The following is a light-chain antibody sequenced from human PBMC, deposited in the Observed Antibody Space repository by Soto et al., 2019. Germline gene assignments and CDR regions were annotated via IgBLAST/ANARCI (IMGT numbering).Light chain of an antibody. CDR1: SSNIGANYA. CDR3: QSYDSSLTGWV. V-gene: IGLV1-40*01. Sequence: QSVLTQRPSVSGAPGHSVTISCAGSSSNIGANYAVHWYQQLPGTAPKLLIYDYNKRPSGVPDRFSGSKSGTSASLAITGLQAEDEADYYCQSYDSSLTGWVFGTGTKVT. CDR2: DYN. J-gene: IGLJ1*01.